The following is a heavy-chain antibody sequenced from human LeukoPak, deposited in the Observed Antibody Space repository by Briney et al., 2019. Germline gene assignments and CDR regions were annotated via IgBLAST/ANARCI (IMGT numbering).Heavy chain of an antibody. CDR2: IYYSGST. V-gene: IGHV4-59*08. CDR3: ARQLRGEAVAGHVQPFDC. J-gene: IGHJ4*02. D-gene: IGHD6-19*01. Sequence: SETLSLTCTVSGGSISSYYWNWIRQPRAKGLEWIGYIYYSGSTNYNPSLKSRGTISVDTSKNQFSLKLSTVTAADTAVYFCARQLRGEAVAGHVQPFDCWGQGTLVTVSS. CDR1: GGSISSYY.